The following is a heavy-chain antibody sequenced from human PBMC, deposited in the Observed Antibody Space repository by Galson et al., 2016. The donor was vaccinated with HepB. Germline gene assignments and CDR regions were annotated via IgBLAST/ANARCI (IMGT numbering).Heavy chain of an antibody. CDR1: GFIFSDTW. CDR3: TTDKGSGTYYKDFHH. J-gene: IGHJ1*01. D-gene: IGHD3-10*01. Sequence: SLRLSCAASGFIFSDTWMTWVRQAPGKGLEWVGRIKSKTDGETTGYAAPVKGRFTISRDDPKDTLYLQMNSLKTEDTAVYYCTTDKGSGTYYKDFHHWGQGTLVTVSS. V-gene: IGHV3-15*01. CDR2: IKSKTDGETT.